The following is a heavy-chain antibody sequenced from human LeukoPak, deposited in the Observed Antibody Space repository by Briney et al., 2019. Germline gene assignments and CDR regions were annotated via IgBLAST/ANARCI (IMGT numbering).Heavy chain of an antibody. J-gene: IGHJ4*02. D-gene: IGHD5-24*01. CDR1: GGSFSGYY. V-gene: IGHV4-34*01. CDR3: ARGRDGYNFLNRGEYYYFDY. CDR2: INHSGSA. Sequence: SETLSLTCAVYGGSFSGYYWSWIRQPPGKGLEWIGEINHSGSANYNPSLKSRVTISVDTSKNQFSLKLSSVTAADTAVYYCARGRDGYNFLNRGEYYYFDYWGQGTLVTVSS.